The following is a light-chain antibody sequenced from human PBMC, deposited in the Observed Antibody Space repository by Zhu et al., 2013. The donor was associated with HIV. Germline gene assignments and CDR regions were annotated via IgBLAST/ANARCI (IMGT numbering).Light chain of an antibody. Sequence: EIVMTQSPATLSVSPGERATLSCRASQTVSSNFLAWYHQIPGQAPRLLIYGASTRATGIPDRFSGSGSGTEFTLTISSLQPDDFATYYCQPYKTYPGPTFGGGTKLEIK. CDR1: QTVSSN. J-gene: IGKJ4*01. V-gene: IGKV3-15*01. CDR3: QPYKTYPGPT. CDR2: GAS.